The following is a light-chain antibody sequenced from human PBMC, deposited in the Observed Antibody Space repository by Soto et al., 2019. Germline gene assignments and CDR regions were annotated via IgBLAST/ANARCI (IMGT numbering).Light chain of an antibody. J-gene: IGKJ1*01. V-gene: IGKV3-11*01. CDR3: QQRTYWPWT. CDR2: DAS. Sequence: ETVLAQSPGTLSLSTGERATLSCRASQSVSRNNLVWYQQRPGQPPRLLIYDASNRATGIPARFSGSGSGTDFTLTISNLDPEDFAVYYCQQRTYWPWTFGQGTKVDIK. CDR1: QSVSRNN.